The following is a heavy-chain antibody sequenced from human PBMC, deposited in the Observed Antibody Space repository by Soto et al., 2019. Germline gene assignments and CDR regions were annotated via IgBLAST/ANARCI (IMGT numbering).Heavy chain of an antibody. CDR2: ISGSGNYT. V-gene: IGHV3-21*01. CDR3: AREGINNYNEYYFDS. Sequence: GGSLRLSCAASGFTFSSYSRNWVRQAPGKGLEWVSSISGSGNYTHYADFLRGRFTISRDNAKTSLYLQMNSLRAEDTAVYYCAREGINNYNEYYFDSWGQGTVVTVYS. CDR1: GFTFSSYS. D-gene: IGHD4-4*01. J-gene: IGHJ4*02.